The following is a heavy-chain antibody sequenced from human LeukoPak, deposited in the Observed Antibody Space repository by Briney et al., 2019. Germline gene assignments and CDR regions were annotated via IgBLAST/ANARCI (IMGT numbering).Heavy chain of an antibody. CDR1: GFTFSGYA. Sequence: GGSLRLSCAASGFTFSGYAMSWVRQAPGKGLEWVSAISGSGGSTYYADSVKGRFTISRDNSKNTLYLQMNSPRAEDTAVYYCAKSFPLMTTVVFYYFDYWGQGTLVTVSS. J-gene: IGHJ4*02. V-gene: IGHV3-23*01. CDR3: AKSFPLMTTVVFYYFDY. CDR2: ISGSGGST. D-gene: IGHD4-23*01.